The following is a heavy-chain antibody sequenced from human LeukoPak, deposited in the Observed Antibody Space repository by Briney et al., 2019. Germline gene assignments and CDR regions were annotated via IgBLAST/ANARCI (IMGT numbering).Heavy chain of an antibody. CDR3: ARITMVRGFDQ. Sequence: GGSLRLSCAASGFIVSKNYMSWVRQAPGKGLEWVAVIYSGGSTYYADSVKGRFTISRDNYKNVYLQMNSLRAEDTAMYFCARITMVRGFDQWGQGTLVTVSS. D-gene: IGHD3-10*01. V-gene: IGHV3-53*01. CDR1: GFIVSKNY. CDR2: IYSGGST. J-gene: IGHJ4*02.